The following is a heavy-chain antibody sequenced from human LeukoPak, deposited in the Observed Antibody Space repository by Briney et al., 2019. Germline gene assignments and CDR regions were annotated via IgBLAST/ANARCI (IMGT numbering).Heavy chain of an antibody. D-gene: IGHD6-13*01. Sequence: ASVKVSCKASSYTFSSYGISWVRQAPGQGLDWMGWISAYNGNTNLAQTFQGRVTMTTDTSTSTAYMELRSLRSDDTAVYYCASISSTWTYADHWGQGTLVTVSS. CDR1: SYTFSSYG. V-gene: IGHV1-18*01. J-gene: IGHJ4*02. CDR2: ISAYNGNT. CDR3: ASISSTWTYADH.